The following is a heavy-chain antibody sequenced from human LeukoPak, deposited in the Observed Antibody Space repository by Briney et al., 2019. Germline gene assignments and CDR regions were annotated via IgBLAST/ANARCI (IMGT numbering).Heavy chain of an antibody. D-gene: IGHD6-13*01. CDR2: IYYSGST. CDR1: GGSISSYS. V-gene: IGHV4-59*08. CDR3: ARRRSGSWYFYY. Sequence: SETLSLTCNVSGGSISSYSWSWIRQPPGKGLGGIGYIYYSGSTNYNPSLKSRVTISVDMSKNQFSLKLSSVTAADTAVYYCARRRSGSWYFYYWGQGTLVTVSS. J-gene: IGHJ4*02.